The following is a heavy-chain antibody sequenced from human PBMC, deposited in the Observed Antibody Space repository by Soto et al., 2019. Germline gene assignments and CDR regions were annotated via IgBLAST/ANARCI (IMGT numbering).Heavy chain of an antibody. CDR2: IIPIFGTA. CDR3: ARGPRTGYSSSCLDY. D-gene: IGHD6-13*01. J-gene: IGHJ4*02. V-gene: IGHV1-69*13. CDR1: GGTFSSYT. Sequence: GASVKVSCKASGGTFSSYTISWVRQAPGQGLEWMGGIIPIFGTANYAQKYQGRVTITADESTSTTYMELSSLRSEDTAVYYCARGPRTGYSSSCLDYWGQGTLVTVSS.